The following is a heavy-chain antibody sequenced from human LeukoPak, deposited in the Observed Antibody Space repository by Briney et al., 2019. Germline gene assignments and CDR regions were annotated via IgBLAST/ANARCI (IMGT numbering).Heavy chain of an antibody. CDR1: GYTFTGYY. CDR2: INPNSGGT. V-gene: IGHV1-2*02. J-gene: IGHJ6*03. Sequence: ASVKVSCKASGYTFTGYYMHWVRQAPGQGLEWMGWINPNSGGTNYAQKFQGRVTMTTDTSTSTAYMELRSLRSDDTAVYYCARGYYYYYMDVWGKGTTVTVSS. CDR3: ARGYYYYYMDV.